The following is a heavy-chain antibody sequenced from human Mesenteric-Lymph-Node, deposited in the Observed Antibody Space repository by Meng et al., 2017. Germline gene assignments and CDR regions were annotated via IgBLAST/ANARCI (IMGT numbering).Heavy chain of an antibody. CDR2: INTNTGNP. V-gene: IGHV7-4-1*02. Sequence: QGQLVQSESELKKPGASVKVSCKASGYTFTSYAMNWVRQAPGQGLEWMGWINTNTGNPTYAQGFTGRFVFSLDTSVSTAYLQISSLKAEDTAVYYCASIAALSGYPLFDYWGQGTLVTVSS. J-gene: IGHJ4*02. CDR1: GYTFTSYA. CDR3: ASIAALSGYPLFDY. D-gene: IGHD3-3*01.